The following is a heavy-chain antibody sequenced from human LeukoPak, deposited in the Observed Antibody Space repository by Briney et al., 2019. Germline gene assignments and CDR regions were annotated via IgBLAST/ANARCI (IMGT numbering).Heavy chain of an antibody. D-gene: IGHD6-13*01. V-gene: IGHV1-69*05. CDR1: GGTFSSYA. J-gene: IGHJ4*02. Sequence: ASVKVSCKASGGTFSSYAISWVRQAPGQGLEWMGRIIPIFGTANYAQKFQGRVTITTDESTSTAYMELSSLRSEDTAVYYCARELFSSGWYVRDFDYWGQGTLVTVSS. CDR2: IIPIFGTA. CDR3: ARELFSSGWYVRDFDY.